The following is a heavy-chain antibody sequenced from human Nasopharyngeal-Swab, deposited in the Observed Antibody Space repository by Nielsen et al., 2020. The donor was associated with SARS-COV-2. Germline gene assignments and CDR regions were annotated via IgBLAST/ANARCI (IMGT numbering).Heavy chain of an antibody. J-gene: IGHJ6*02. CDR2: ISYDGSNK. CDR3: AKLIEEGSGSYYALYYYYVMDV. V-gene: IGHV3-30*18. Sequence: IRQPPGKGLEWGAGISYDGSNKYYADPVKGRFTISRDNSKNTLYLQMNSLRAEDTAVYYCAKLIEEGSGSYYALYYYYVMDVWGQGTTVTVSS. D-gene: IGHD3-10*01.